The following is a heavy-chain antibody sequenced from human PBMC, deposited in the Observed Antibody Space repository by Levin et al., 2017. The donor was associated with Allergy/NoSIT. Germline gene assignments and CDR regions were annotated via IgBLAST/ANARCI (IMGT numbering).Heavy chain of an antibody. V-gene: IGHV3-21*01. CDR3: ARWGGSGYYYVGY. CDR2: ISSSSSYI. Sequence: GESLKISCAASGFTFSSYSMNWVRQAPGKGLEWVSSISSSSSYIYYADSVKGRFTISRDNAKNSLYLQMNSLRAEDTAVYYCARWGGSGYYYVGYWGQGTLVTVSS. D-gene: IGHD3-22*01. J-gene: IGHJ4*02. CDR1: GFTFSSYS.